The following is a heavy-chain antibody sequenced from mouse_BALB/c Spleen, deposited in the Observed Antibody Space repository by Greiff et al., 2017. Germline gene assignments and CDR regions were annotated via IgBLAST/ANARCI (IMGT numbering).Heavy chain of an antibody. D-gene: IGHD3-3*01. V-gene: IGHV1-4*02. CDR2: INPSSGYT. CDR3: ARWGTGFAY. J-gene: IGHJ3*01. Sequence: VQLQQSAAELARPGASVKMSCKASGYTFTSYTMHWVKQRPGQGLEWIGYINPSSGYTEYNQKFKDKTTLTADKSSSTAYMQLSSLTSEDSAVYYCARWGTGFAYWGQGTLVTVSA. CDR1: GYTFTSYT.